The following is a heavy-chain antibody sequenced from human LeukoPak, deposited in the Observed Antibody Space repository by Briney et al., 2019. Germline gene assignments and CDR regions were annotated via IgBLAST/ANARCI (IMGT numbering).Heavy chain of an antibody. CDR1: GGTFSSYT. J-gene: IGHJ4*02. V-gene: IGHV1-69*04. CDR3: ARDPGDGYNLDY. D-gene: IGHD5-24*01. Sequence: SVKVSCKASGGTFSSYTISWVRQAPGQGLEWMGRIIPILGIANYAQKFQGRVTITADKSTSTAYMELSSPRSEDTAVYYCARDPGDGYNLDYWGQGTLVTVSS. CDR2: IIPILGIA.